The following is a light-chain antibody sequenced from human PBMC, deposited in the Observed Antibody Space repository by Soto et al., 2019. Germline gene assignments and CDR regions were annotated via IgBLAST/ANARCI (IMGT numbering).Light chain of an antibody. J-gene: IGKJ5*01. Sequence: EIVMTQSPATLSVSPGERATLSCRASESVSSHLAWSQQKPGQAPRLLIYDSSTRATDIPARFSGSESGTEFTLTISSLQSEDFAVYYCHHYHNRPMTFGQGTQLEIK. CDR1: ESVSSH. V-gene: IGKV3-15*01. CDR3: HHYHNRPMT. CDR2: DSS.